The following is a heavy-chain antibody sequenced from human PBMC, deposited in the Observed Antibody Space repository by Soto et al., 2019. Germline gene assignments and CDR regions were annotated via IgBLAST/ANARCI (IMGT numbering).Heavy chain of an antibody. CDR2: ISGSGGST. Sequence: GGSLRLSCAASGFTFSSYAMSWVRQAPGKGLEWVSAISGSGGSTYYADSVKGRFTISRDNSKNTLYLQMNSLRAEDTAVYYCAKDLEQSSGWYFSAPHYYYYGMDVWGQGTTVTVSS. CDR1: GFTFSSYA. CDR3: AKDLEQSSGWYFSAPHYYYYGMDV. V-gene: IGHV3-23*01. J-gene: IGHJ6*02. D-gene: IGHD6-19*01.